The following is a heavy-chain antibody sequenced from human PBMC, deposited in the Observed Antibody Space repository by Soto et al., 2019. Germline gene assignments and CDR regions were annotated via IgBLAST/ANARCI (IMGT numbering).Heavy chain of an antibody. V-gene: IGHV3-9*01. CDR3: AKDIDDYGDYDAFDI. CDR1: GFTFDDYA. D-gene: IGHD4-17*01. J-gene: IGHJ3*02. CDR2: ISSNSRSI. Sequence: EVQLVESGGGLVQPGRSLRLSCAASGFTFDDYAMHWVRQAPGKGLEWVSGISSNSRSIGYGDSVKGRFSISRDNAKNSLYLQMNSLSAEDTALYYCAKDIDDYGDYDAFDIWGQGTMVTVSS.